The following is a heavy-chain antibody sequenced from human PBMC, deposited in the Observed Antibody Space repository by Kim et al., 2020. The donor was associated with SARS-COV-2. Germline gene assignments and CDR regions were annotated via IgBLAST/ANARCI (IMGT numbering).Heavy chain of an antibody. CDR1: GYTLTELS. J-gene: IGHJ5*02. CDR2: FDPEDGET. CDR3: ATGVGMGVPSWFDP. V-gene: IGHV1-24*01. D-gene: IGHD1-26*01. Sequence: ASVKVSCKVSGYTLTELSMPWVRQAPGKGREWMGGFDPEDGETIYAQKFQGRVTMTEDTSTDTAYMELSSLRSEDTAVYYCATGVGMGVPSWFDPWGQRTLVTVAS.